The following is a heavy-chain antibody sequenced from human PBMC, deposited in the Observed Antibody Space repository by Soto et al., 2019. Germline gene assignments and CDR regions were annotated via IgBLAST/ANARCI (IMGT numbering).Heavy chain of an antibody. CDR3: ARVYYDSSGYYYWNYYYGMDV. D-gene: IGHD3-22*01. V-gene: IGHV4-4*02. CDR1: GGSISSSNW. Sequence: QVQLQESGPGLVKPSGTLSLTCAVSGGSISSSNWWSWVRQPPGKGLEWIGEIYHSGSTNYNPSLTSRVTISVDKSKSQFSLKLSSVSAADEAVYYCARVYYDSSGYYYWNYYYGMDVWGQETTVTVSS. CDR2: IYHSGST. J-gene: IGHJ6*02.